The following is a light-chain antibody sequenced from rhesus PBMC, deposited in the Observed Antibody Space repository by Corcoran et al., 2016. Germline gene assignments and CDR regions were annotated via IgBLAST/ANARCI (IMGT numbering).Light chain of an antibody. CDR2: YAS. Sequence: DIQMTQSPSSLSASVGDTVTITCRASQGIRNHLAWYQEKPGKAPKPLIYYASNLESGVPSRFRGSGYGTDFTLTISSLQPEDFAIYYCLQHNSYPRTFGQWTKVEIK. J-gene: IGKJ1*01. V-gene: IGKV1S16*01. CDR1: QGIRNH. CDR3: LQHNSYPRT.